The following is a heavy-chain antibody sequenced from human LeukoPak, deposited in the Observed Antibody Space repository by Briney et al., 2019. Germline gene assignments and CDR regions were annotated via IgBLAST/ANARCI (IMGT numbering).Heavy chain of an antibody. D-gene: IGHD2-15*01. V-gene: IGHV3-30-3*01. J-gene: IGHJ6*02. CDR1: GFTFSSYA. CDR3: AREADCSGGSCYSGYYYGMDV. Sequence: GGSLRLSCAASGFTFSSYAMHWVRQAPGKGLEWVAVISCHGSNKYYADSVKGRFTISRDNAKNSLYLQMNSLRAEDTAVYYCAREADCSGGSCYSGYYYGMDVWGQGTTVTVSS. CDR2: ISCHGSNK.